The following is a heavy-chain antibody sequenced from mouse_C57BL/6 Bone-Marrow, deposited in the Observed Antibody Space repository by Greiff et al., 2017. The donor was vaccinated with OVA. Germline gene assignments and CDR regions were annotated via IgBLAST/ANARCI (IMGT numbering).Heavy chain of an antibody. D-gene: IGHD1-1*01. CDR2: IYPRSGNT. J-gene: IGHJ1*03. V-gene: IGHV1-81*01. CDR3: ARSGSLTGYFDV. CDR1: GYTFTSYG. Sequence: VKLQESGAELARPGASVKLSCKASGYTFTSYGISWVKQRTGQGLEWIGEIYPRSGNTYYNEKFKGKATLTADKSSSTAYMGLRSLTSEDSSVYFCARSGSLTGYFDVWGTGTTVTVSS.